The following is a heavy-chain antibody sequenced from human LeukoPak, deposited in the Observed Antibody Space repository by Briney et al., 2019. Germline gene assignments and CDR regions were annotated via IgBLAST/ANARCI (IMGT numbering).Heavy chain of an antibody. Sequence: SETLSLTCAVSGGSISSGGYSWSWIRQPPGKGLEWIGSIYYSGSTYYNPSLKSRVTISVDTSKNQFSLKLSSVTAADTAVYYCARHRYGMDVWGQGTTVTVSS. J-gene: IGHJ6*02. CDR1: GGSISSGGYS. CDR3: ARHRYGMDV. V-gene: IGHV4-30-2*03. CDR2: IYYSGST.